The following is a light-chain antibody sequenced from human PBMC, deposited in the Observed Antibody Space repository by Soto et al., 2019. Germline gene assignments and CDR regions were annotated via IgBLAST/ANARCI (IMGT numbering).Light chain of an antibody. V-gene: IGKV3-11*01. CDR3: QQRSNWPRGT. CDR2: DAS. J-gene: IGKJ2*02. CDR1: QSVGSY. Sequence: EIVLTQSPATLSLSPGERATLACRASQSVGSYLAWYQHKPGQAPRLLIHDASNRATGIPARFSGSGSGTDFTLTISSLEPEDSPVYYCQQRSNWPRGTFGQGTKLEIK.